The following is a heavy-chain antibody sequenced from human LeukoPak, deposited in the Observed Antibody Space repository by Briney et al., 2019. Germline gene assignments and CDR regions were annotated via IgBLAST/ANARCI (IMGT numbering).Heavy chain of an antibody. D-gene: IGHD6-19*01. J-gene: IGHJ5*02. V-gene: IGHV3-21*01. CDR3: ARDLAVAGGWFDP. Sequence: PGGSLRLSCAASGFTFSSYSMNWVRQAPGKGLEWVSSISSSSSYIYYADSVKGRFTISRDNAKNSLYLQMNSLRAEDTAVYYCARDLAVAGGWFDPWGQATLVTVSS. CDR1: GFTFSSYS. CDR2: ISSSSSYI.